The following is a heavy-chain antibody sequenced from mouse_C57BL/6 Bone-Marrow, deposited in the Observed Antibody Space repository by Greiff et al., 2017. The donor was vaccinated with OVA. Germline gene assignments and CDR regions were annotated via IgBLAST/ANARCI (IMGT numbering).Heavy chain of an antibody. V-gene: IGHV14-4*01. Sequence: EVQLQQSGAELVRPGASVKLSCTASGFNIKDDYMHWVKQRPEQGLEWIGWIDPENGDTEYASKFQGKATITAYTSSNTAYLQLSSLTSEDTAVYYCTTRRWFAYWGQGTLVTVSA. CDR2: IDPENGDT. J-gene: IGHJ3*01. CDR3: TTRRWFAY. CDR1: GFNIKDDY.